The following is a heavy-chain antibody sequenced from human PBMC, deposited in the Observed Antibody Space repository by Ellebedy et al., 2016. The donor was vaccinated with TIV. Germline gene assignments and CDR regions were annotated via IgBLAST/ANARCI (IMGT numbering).Heavy chain of an antibody. J-gene: IGHJ5*02. CDR1: GGSISSSSYY. D-gene: IGHD3-10*01. V-gene: IGHV4-39*01. Sequence: MPGGSLRLSCTVSGGSISSSSYYWGWIRQPPGKGLEWIGSIYYSGSTYYNPSLKSRVTISVDTSKNQFSLKLSSVTAADTAVYYCARHITMVRGVIITHWFDPWGQGTLVTVSS. CDR2: IYYSGST. CDR3: ARHITMVRGVIITHWFDP.